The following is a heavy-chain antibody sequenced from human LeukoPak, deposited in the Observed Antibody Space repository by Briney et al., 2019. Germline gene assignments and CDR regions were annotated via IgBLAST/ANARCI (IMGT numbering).Heavy chain of an antibody. V-gene: IGHV1-18*04. D-gene: IGHD2-15*01. CDR2: INPNSGNT. CDR3: ARRAYCSGGSCYSEFYFDY. Sequence: ASVKVSCKASGYTFTGYYMHWVRQAPGQGLEWMGWINPNSGNTNYAQKLQGRVTMTTDTSTSTAYMELRSLRSDDTAVYYCARRAYCSGGSCYSEFYFDYWGQGTLVTVSS. J-gene: IGHJ4*02. CDR1: GYTFTGYY.